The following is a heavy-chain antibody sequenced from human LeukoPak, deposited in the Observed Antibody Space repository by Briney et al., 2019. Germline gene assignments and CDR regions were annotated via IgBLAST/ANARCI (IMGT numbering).Heavy chain of an antibody. J-gene: IGHJ5*02. CDR3: ARGRSIAARPGWFDP. D-gene: IGHD6-6*01. CDR2: MNPNSGNT. CDR1: GYTFTSYD. V-gene: IGHV1-8*01. Sequence: GASVKVSCKASGYTFTSYDINWVRQATGQGLEWMGWMNPNSGNTGYAQRFQGRVTMTRNTSISAAYMELSSLRSEDTAVYYCARGRSIAARPGWFDPWGQGTLVTVSS.